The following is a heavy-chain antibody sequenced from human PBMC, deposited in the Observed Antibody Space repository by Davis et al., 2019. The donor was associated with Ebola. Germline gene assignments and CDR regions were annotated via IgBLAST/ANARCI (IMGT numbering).Heavy chain of an antibody. CDR3: ARTDDFWSGALNYYYYYGMDV. CDR1: GFTFSSYS. V-gene: IGHV3-21*01. CDR2: ISSSSSYI. Sequence: GGSLRLSCAASGFTFSSYSMNWVRQAPGKGLEWVSSISSSSSYIYYADSVKGRFTISRDNAKNSLYLQMNSLRAEDTAVYYCARTDDFWSGALNYYYYYGMDVWGQGTTVTVSS. J-gene: IGHJ6*02. D-gene: IGHD3-3*01.